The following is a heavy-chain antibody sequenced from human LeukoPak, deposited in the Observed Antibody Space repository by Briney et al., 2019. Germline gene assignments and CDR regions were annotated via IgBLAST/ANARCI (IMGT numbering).Heavy chain of an antibody. V-gene: IGHV2-70*01. CDR2: IDWDDDK. CDR1: GFSLSTSGMC. Sequence: RVSGPALVKPTQTLTLTCTFSGFSLSTSGMCVSWIRQPPGKALEWLALIDWDDDKYYSTSLKTRLTISKDTSKNQVVLTMTNVDPVDTATYYCARMSSSTSCYYFDYWGQGALVTVSS. D-gene: IGHD2-2*01. CDR3: ARMSSSTSCYYFDY. J-gene: IGHJ4*02.